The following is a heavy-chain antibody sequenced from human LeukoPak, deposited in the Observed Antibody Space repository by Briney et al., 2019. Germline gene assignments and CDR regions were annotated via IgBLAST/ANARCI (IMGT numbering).Heavy chain of an antibody. CDR1: EFTLSDYY. D-gene: IGHD4-11*01. CDR2: ISSSGSTV. J-gene: IGHJ6*03. Sequence: PGGSLRLSCAASEFTLSDYYMSWIRQAPGKGLEWVSYISSSGSTVYYADSVKGRFTISRDNAKNSLYLQMSSLRAEDTAVYYCARESYSNYLGYMDVWGKGTTVTVSS. CDR3: ARESYSNYLGYMDV. V-gene: IGHV3-11*04.